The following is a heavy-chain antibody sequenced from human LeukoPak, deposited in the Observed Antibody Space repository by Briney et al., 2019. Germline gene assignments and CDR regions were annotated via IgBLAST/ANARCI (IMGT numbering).Heavy chain of an antibody. J-gene: IGHJ4*02. Sequence: SETVSLTCTVSGGSISSGGYYWSWIRLHPGKGLEWIGYIYYSGSTYYNPSLKSRVTISVDTSKNQFSLKLSSVTAADTAVYYCARFRYDSSGYYRPFDYWGQGTLVTVSS. CDR1: GGSISSGGYY. D-gene: IGHD3-22*01. CDR2: IYYSGST. CDR3: ARFRYDSSGYYRPFDY. V-gene: IGHV4-31*03.